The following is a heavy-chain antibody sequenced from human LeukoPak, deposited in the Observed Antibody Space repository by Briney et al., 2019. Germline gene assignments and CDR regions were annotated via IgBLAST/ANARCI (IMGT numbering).Heavy chain of an antibody. D-gene: IGHD2-8*01. CDR2: IYGDGGNM. Sequence: GGSPRLSCAASGFTFSKYTMNWVRQAPGKDLEWVSGIYGDGGNMFYADSVKGRFTISRDNSRNTLYLQMNSLRAEDTAIYYCAKDRIPDGVWSLDYWGQGALVTVSS. V-gene: IGHV3-23*01. CDR1: GFTFSKYT. J-gene: IGHJ4*02. CDR3: AKDRIPDGVWSLDY.